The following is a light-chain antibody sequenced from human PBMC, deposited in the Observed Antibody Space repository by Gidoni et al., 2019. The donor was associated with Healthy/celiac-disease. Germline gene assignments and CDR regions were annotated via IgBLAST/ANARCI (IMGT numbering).Light chain of an antibody. CDR3: QQSYSTPLT. J-gene: IGKJ4*01. CDR2: AAS. Sequence: DIQMTQSPSSLSASVGDRVTITCRASQSISIYLNWYQQKPGKAPKLLIYAASSLQSGVPSRFSGSGSGTDFTLTISSLQPEDFATYYCQQSYSTPLTCGGGTKVEIK. CDR1: QSISIY. V-gene: IGKV1-39*01.